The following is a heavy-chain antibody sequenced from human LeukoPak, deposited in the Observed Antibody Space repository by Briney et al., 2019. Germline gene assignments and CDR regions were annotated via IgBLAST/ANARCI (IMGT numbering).Heavy chain of an antibody. CDR2: ISSSSSYI. CDR3: ARDRGQEYCSSTSCPGAFDI. V-gene: IGHV3-21*01. Sequence: PGGSLRLSCAASGFTFSSYSMNWVRQAPGKGLEWVSSISSSSSYIYYADSVKGRFTISRDNAKNSLYLQMNSLRAEDTAVYYCARDRGQEYCSSTSCPGAFDIWGQGTMVTVSS. J-gene: IGHJ3*02. D-gene: IGHD2-2*01. CDR1: GFTFSSYS.